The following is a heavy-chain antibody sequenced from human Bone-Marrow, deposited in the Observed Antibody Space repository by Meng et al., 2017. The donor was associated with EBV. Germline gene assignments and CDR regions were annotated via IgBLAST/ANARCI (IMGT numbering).Heavy chain of an antibody. J-gene: IGHJ4*02. CDR3: AKNSGLDY. Sequence: VGLLESGGGLDKSGGSLRLSCAASGFTFSSQAMYWVRQAPGKGLEWVSGIYQSGSSAYYADSVKGRFTVSRDNSKNMLYLQMNSLRAEDTAIYYCAKNSGLDYWGQGTLVTVSS. V-gene: IGHV3-23*05. CDR2: IYQSGSSA. CDR1: GFTFSSQA.